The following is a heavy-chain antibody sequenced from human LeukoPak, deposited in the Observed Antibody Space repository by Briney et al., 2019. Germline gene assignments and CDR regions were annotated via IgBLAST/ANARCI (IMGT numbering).Heavy chain of an antibody. V-gene: IGHV3-33*01. CDR1: GFTFSRHG. Sequence: LTGGSLRLSCAASGFTFSRHGMHWVRQAPGKGLEWVAVIWYDGSNKYYADAVKGQFTISRDNSKNMLYLQMNSLRAEDTAVYYCARDIVSYYIDYWGQGTLVTVSS. J-gene: IGHJ4*02. CDR3: ARDIVSYYIDY. CDR2: IWYDGSNK. D-gene: IGHD2-2*02.